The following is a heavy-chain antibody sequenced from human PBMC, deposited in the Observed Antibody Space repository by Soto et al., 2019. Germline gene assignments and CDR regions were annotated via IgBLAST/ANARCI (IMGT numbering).Heavy chain of an antibody. J-gene: IGHJ6*02. D-gene: IGHD3-10*01. V-gene: IGHV1-18*01. CDR3: ARVGPLSVWFGELSSSRDYYYGMDV. Sequence: ASVKVSCKASGYTFTSYGISWVRQAPGQGLEWMGWISAYNGNTNYAQKLQGRVTMTTDTSTSTAYMELGSLRSDDTAVYYCARVGPLSVWFGELSSSRDYYYGMDVWGQGTTVTVSS. CDR1: GYTFTSYG. CDR2: ISAYNGNT.